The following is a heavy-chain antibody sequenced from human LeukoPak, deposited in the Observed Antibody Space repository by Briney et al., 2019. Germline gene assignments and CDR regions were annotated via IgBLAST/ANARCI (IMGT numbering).Heavy chain of an antibody. Sequence: ASVKVSCKASGGTFSSYAISWVRQAPGQGLEWMGGIIPIFGTANYAQKFQGRVTITADESTSTAYMELSSLRSEDTAVYYCARLPQQGGDYYMDVWGKGTTVTISS. V-gene: IGHV1-69*13. J-gene: IGHJ6*03. CDR2: IIPIFGTA. D-gene: IGHD6-13*01. CDR3: ARLPQQGGDYYMDV. CDR1: GGTFSSYA.